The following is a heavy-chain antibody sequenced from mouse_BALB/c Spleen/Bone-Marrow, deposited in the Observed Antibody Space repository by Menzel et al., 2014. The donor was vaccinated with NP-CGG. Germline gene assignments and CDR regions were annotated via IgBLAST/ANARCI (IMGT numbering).Heavy chain of an antibody. CDR1: GYSFSGHY. CDR2: VHPNNGGT. V-gene: IGHV1S30*02. J-gene: IGHJ4*01. D-gene: IGHD1-1*02. Sequence: LKESGPDLVKPGASVNISCKASGYSFSGHYMHWVKQSHGKSLEWIGRVHPNNGGTSYNQKFKGKAILNVDMSSSTAYMEVRSLTSEDSAVYYCARYGSYVGGTMDYWGQGTSVTVSS. CDR3: ARYGSYVGGTMDY.